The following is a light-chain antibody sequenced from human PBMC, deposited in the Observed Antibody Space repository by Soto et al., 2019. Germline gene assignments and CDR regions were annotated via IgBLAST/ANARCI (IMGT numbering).Light chain of an antibody. Sequence: QSALTQPASVSGSLGQSITLSCTGSGGDIGAYNYVSWYQQHPGKAPKLIIYGVTHRPSGVSSRFSASKSAYTDSLTISALQAEDEADYYCSSFTTTYFYVFGPGTKVTVL. V-gene: IGLV2-14*01. J-gene: IGLJ1*01. CDR2: GVT. CDR1: GGDIGAYNY. CDR3: SSFTTTYFYV.